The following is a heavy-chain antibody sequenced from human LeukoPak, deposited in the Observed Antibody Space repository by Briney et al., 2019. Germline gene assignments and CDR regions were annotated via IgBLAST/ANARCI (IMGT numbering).Heavy chain of an antibody. J-gene: IGHJ4*02. CDR3: AKEEFSHSVGFDY. Sequence: PGGSLRLSCVASGFSFRSYGMHWVRQAPGKGLEWVAFLPSHESYTAYADSVKGRFTISRDNFKNTLYLQMNSLRSEDMAVYYCAKEEFSHSVGFDYWGQGTLVTVPS. D-gene: IGHD3-10*01. V-gene: IGHV3-30*02. CDR2: LPSHESYT. CDR1: GFSFRSYG.